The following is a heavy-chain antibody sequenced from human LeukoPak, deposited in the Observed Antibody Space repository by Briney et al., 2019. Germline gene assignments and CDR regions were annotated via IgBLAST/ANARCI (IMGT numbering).Heavy chain of an antibody. D-gene: IGHD1-26*01. CDR3: ARDTGSYYSAGMDV. V-gene: IGHV1-18*01. Sequence: ASVTVSCKASGYTFTSNGISWVRQAPGQGLEWMGWISTYNGNTNYAQKFQGRVTLTTDTSTSTAYMELRSLRSDDTAIYYCARDTGSYYSAGMDVWGQGTTVTVSS. J-gene: IGHJ6*02. CDR2: ISTYNGNT. CDR1: GYTFTSNG.